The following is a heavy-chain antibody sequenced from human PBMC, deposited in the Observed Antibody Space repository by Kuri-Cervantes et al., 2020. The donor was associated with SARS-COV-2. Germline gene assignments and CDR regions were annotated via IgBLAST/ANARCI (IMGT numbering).Heavy chain of an antibody. V-gene: IGHV4-34*01. CDR1: GGSFSGYY. CDR2: INHSGST. CDR3: ARGRSFVGN. Sequence: GSLRLSCAVYGGSFSGYYWSRIRQPPGKGPEWIGEINHSGSTNYNPSLKSRVTISVDTSKNQFSLKLSSVTAADTAVYYCARGRSFVGNWGQGTLVTVSS. J-gene: IGHJ4*02. D-gene: IGHD3-16*01.